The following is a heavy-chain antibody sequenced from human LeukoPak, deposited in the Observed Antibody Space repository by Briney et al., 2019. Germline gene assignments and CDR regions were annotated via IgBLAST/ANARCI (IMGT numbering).Heavy chain of an antibody. Sequence: ASVKVSCKASGYTFTSYGISWVRQAPGQGLEWMGWISAYNSNRNYAQKLQGRVTMTTDTSTSTAYMELRSLRSDDTAVYYCARDGPNRNYYGAGSKLDYWGQGTLVTVSS. CDR1: GYTFTSYG. J-gene: IGHJ4*02. V-gene: IGHV1-18*01. CDR2: ISAYNSNR. D-gene: IGHD3-10*01. CDR3: ARDGPNRNYYGAGSKLDY.